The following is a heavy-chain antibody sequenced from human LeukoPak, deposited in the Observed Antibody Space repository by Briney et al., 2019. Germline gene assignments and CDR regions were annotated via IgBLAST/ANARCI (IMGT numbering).Heavy chain of an antibody. CDR2: ISSSSSYI. D-gene: IGHD3-10*01. CDR1: GFTFSSHS. V-gene: IGHV3-21*01. CDR3: ARELGHYYGSGSYYSMGYYYYGMDV. J-gene: IGHJ6*02. Sequence: PGGSLRLSCAASGFTFSSHSMNWVRQAPGKGLEWVSSISSSSSYIYYADSVKGRFTISRDNAKNSLYLQMNSLRAEDTAVYYCARELGHYYGSGSYYSMGYYYYGMDVWGQGTTVTVSS.